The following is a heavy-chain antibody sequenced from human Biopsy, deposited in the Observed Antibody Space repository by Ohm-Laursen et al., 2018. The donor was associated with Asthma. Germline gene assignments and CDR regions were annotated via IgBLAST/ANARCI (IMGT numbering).Heavy chain of an antibody. Sequence: SLRLSCSDSGFVFRCHAMHWVRQAPGKGREWVEDVSYDGGVAHYADSMKGRFTISRDNAKSTLYLQMNRLRTDDTAVYYCAKRRGYSDLTDFDHWGQGTLVTVSS. CDR1: GFVFRCHA. J-gene: IGHJ4*02. V-gene: IGHV3-30*18. CDR2: VSYDGGVA. D-gene: IGHD3-3*01. CDR3: AKRRGYSDLTDFDH.